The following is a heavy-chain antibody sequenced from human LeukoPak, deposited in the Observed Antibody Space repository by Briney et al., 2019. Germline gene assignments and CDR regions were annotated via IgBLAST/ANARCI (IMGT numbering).Heavy chain of an antibody. CDR2: IYYSGTT. V-gene: IGHV4-59*01. CDR3: ARATYCSGGSCYHGAGYYYMDV. J-gene: IGHJ6*03. Sequence: PSETLPLTCTVSGDSISGFYWSWIRQPPGKGLEWIGYIYYSGTTNYNPSLKSRLTISVDTSKNQFSLKLSSVTAADTAVYYCARATYCSGGSCYHGAGYYYMDVWGKGTTVTVSS. CDR1: GDSISGFY. D-gene: IGHD2-15*01.